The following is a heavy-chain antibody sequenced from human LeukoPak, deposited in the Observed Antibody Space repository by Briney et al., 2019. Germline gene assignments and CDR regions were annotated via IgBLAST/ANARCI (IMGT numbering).Heavy chain of an antibody. D-gene: IGHD1-1*01. Sequence: ASVKVSCKASGYTFTSYSMNWVRQAPGQGLEWMGWISAYNGNTNYAQKLQGRVTMTTDTSTSTAYMELRSLRSDDTAVYYCARTNEGDAFDIWGQGTMVTVSS. V-gene: IGHV1-18*01. CDR1: GYTFTSYS. J-gene: IGHJ3*02. CDR3: ARTNEGDAFDI. CDR2: ISAYNGNT.